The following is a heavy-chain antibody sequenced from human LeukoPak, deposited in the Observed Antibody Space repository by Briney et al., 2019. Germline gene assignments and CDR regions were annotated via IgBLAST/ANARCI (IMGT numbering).Heavy chain of an antibody. CDR3: ARDAGSSGWPGC. V-gene: IGHV3-21*01. CDR1: GFTFSSYS. D-gene: IGHD6-19*01. CDR2: ISSSSSCI. J-gene: IGHJ4*02. Sequence: GGSLRLSCAASGFTFSSYSMNWVRQAPGKGLEWVSSISSSSSCIYYAGSVKGRFTISRDNAKNSLYLQMNSLRAEDTAVYHCARDAGSSGWPGCWGQGTLVTVSS.